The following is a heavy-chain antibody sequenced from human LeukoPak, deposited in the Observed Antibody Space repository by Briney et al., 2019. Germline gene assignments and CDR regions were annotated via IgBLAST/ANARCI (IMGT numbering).Heavy chain of an antibody. CDR1: GFTFSSYA. J-gene: IGHJ6*02. V-gene: IGHV3-23*01. Sequence: GGSLRLSCAASGFTFSSYAMSWVRQAPGKGLEWVSAISGSGGSTYYADSVKGRFTISRENAKNSLYLQMNSLRAGDTAVYYCARGILEMDVWGQGTTVTVSS. D-gene: IGHD1-1*01. CDR2: ISGSGGST. CDR3: ARGILEMDV.